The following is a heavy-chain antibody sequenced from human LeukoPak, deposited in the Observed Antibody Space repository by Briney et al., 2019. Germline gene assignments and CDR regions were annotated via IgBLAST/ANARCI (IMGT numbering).Heavy chain of an antibody. Sequence: ASVKVSCKASGYTFTGYYMHWVRQAPGQGLEWMGWINPNNGGTNYAQKFQGRVTVTLDTSISTGYMELSRLRSDDTAIYFCARVDGGEWYYFDYWGQGTLVTVFS. CDR3: ARVDGGEWYYFDY. CDR2: INPNNGGT. V-gene: IGHV1-2*02. CDR1: GYTFTGYY. D-gene: IGHD2-8*02. J-gene: IGHJ4*02.